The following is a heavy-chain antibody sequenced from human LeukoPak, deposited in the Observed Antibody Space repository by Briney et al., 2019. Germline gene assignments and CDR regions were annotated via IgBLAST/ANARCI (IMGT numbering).Heavy chain of an antibody. CDR1: GFTSYTYW. D-gene: IGHD3-3*01. J-gene: IGHJ4*02. V-gene: IGHV3-7*01. CDR3: ASSFLDDFWSGHF. CDR2: IKQDGSEK. Sequence: GGSLRLSCAASGFTSYTYWMSWVRQAPGKGLEWVANIKQDGSEKYYVDSVKGRFTISRDNAKKSLYLQMNSLRAEDTAVYYCASSFLDDFWSGHFWGQGTLVTVSS.